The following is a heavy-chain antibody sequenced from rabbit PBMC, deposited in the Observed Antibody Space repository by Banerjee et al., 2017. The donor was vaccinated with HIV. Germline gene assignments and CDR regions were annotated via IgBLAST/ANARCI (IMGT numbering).Heavy chain of an antibody. D-gene: IGHD6-1*01. CDR3: VIYATYGYFDL. CDR2: IYPDYDST. Sequence: QSLEESGGDLVKPGASLTLTCAASGFSFSSSYYMCWVRQAPGKGLEWIGYIYPDYDSTDYASWVNGRFTISFDNAQNTVALQMTNLTGADTATYFCVIYATYGYFDLWGPGTLVTVS. J-gene: IGHJ4*01. V-gene: IGHV1S40*01. CDR1: GFSFSSSYY.